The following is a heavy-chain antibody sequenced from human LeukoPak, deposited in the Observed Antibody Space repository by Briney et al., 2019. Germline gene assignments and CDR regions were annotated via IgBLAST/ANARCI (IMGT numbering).Heavy chain of an antibody. CDR1: GFTFTSSA. CDR3: ARGAWHYDSSGYYYYYYMDV. V-gene: IGHV1-58*02. Sequence: SVKVSCKASGFTFTSSAMQWVRQARGQPLEWIGWIVVGSGNTNYAQKFQGRVTITADESTGTAYMELSSLRSEDTAVYYCARGAWHYDSSGYYYYYYMDVWGKGTTVTISS. J-gene: IGHJ6*03. D-gene: IGHD3-22*01. CDR2: IVVGSGNT.